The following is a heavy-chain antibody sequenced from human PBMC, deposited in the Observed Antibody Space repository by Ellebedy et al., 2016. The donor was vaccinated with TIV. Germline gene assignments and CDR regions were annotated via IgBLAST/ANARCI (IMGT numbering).Heavy chain of an antibody. D-gene: IGHD5-18*01. J-gene: IGHJ5*02. V-gene: IGHV3-30*03. CDR2: TSDDEGDK. CDR3: ATGGYSNGYGGWFDP. CDR1: GFIFSSYG. Sequence: GESLKISCAASGFIFSSYGMHWVRQAPGKGLEWVAVTSDDEGDKNYADSVKGRFTISRDNSKNTLYLQMNSLRAEDTAVYYCATGGYSNGYGGWFDPWGQGTLVTVSS.